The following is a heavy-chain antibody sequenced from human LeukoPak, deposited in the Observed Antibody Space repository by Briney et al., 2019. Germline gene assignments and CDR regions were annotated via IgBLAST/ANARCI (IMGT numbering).Heavy chain of an antibody. Sequence: GGSLRLSCAASGFTFSDYYMSWIRQAPGKGLEWVSYISSSSSYTNYADSMKGRFTISRDNAKNSLYLQMNSLRAEDTAVYYCARAPQGYTPDYWGQGTLVTVSS. D-gene: IGHD6-13*01. V-gene: IGHV3-11*06. CDR1: GFTFSDYY. CDR2: ISSSSSYT. CDR3: ARAPQGYTPDY. J-gene: IGHJ4*02.